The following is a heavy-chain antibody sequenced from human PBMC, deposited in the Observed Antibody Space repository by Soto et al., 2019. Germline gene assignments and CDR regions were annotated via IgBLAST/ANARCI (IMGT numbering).Heavy chain of an antibody. V-gene: IGHV3-11*01. Sequence: PGGSLRLSCAASEFTFSDYYMRWIRQAPGKGLEWVSYISSSGSTIYYADSVQGRFTVARDNAKNSLYLQMNSLRAEDTALYYCARNRGCGYGMDVWGQGTTVTISS. CDR3: ARNRGCGYGMDV. D-gene: IGHD3-10*01. J-gene: IGHJ6*02. CDR1: EFTFSDYY. CDR2: ISSSGSTI.